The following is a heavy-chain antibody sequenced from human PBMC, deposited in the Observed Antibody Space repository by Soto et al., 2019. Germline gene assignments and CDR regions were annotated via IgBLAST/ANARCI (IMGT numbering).Heavy chain of an antibody. CDR2: ISGHNGNT. CDR1: GYTLTNYG. CDR3: VRDWQLSP. D-gene: IGHD1-1*01. V-gene: IGHV1-18*01. J-gene: IGHJ5*02. Sequence: QVQLVQSGDEVKKTGASVKVSCRASGYTLTNYGISWVRQAPGQGLFWMGWISGHNGNTLYAQNFQGRLTLTIDTSTNTAYMELMSLKIDDTAMYYCVRDWQLSPWGQGTLVTVSS.